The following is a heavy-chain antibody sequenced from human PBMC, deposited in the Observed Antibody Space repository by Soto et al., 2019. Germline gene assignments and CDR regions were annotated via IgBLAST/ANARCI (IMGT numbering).Heavy chain of an antibody. Sequence: QVQLQESGPGLVTPSQTLSLTCTVSGGSISSGNYYWSWIRRHPGKALEWIGYIFYGGGPYYNPSLKRRVTISVDTSKNQFSLKLSSVTAADTAVYYCARDSATVTTSTFDYWGQGTLVTVSS. V-gene: IGHV4-31*03. CDR2: IFYGGGP. CDR3: ARDSATVTTSTFDY. J-gene: IGHJ4*02. CDR1: GGSISSGNYY. D-gene: IGHD4-17*01.